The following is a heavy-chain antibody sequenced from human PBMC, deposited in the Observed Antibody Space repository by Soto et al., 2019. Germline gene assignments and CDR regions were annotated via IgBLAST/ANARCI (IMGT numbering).Heavy chain of an antibody. CDR2: IYYSGST. J-gene: IGHJ4*02. CDR3: ARVVPREDWSVLCFDY. CDR1: GGSISSGGYY. V-gene: IGHV4-31*03. Sequence: PSETLSLTCTVSGGSISSGGYYWSWIRQHPGKGLEWIGYIYYSGSTYYNPSLKSRVTISVDTSKNQFSLKLSSVTATDTAVYYCARVVPREDWSVLCFDYWGQGTLVTVSS. D-gene: IGHD3-3*01.